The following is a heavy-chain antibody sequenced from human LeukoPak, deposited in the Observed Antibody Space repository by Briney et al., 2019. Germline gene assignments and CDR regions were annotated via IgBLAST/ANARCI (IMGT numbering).Heavy chain of an antibody. Sequence: SVKVSCKASGGTFSSYAISWVRQAPGQGLEWMGGIIPIFGTANYTQKFQGRVTITADKSTSTAYMELSSLRSEDTAVYYCASTGSLVRGVTDYWGQGTLVTVSS. V-gene: IGHV1-69*06. CDR1: GGTFSSYA. CDR2: IIPIFGTA. J-gene: IGHJ4*02. D-gene: IGHD3-10*01. CDR3: ASTGSLVRGVTDY.